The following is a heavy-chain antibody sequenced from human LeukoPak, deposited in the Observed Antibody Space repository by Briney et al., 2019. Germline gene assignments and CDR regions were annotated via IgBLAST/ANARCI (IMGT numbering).Heavy chain of an antibody. CDR2: ISVYNGNT. V-gene: IGHV1-18*01. J-gene: IGHJ4*02. CDR1: GYTFTSYG. D-gene: IGHD3-22*01. Sequence: ASVKVSCKASGYTFTSYGISWVRQAPGQGLEWMGWISVYNGNTNYAQKFQGRVTMTTDTSTSTVYMELSSLRSEDTAVYYCARDGGYYHDSSGYYEGDYFDYWGQGTLVTVSS. CDR3: ARDGGYYHDSSGYYEGDYFDY.